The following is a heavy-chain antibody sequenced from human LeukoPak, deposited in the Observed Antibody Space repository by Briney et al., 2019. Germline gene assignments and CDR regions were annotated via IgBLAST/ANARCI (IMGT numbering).Heavy chain of an antibody. Sequence: PGGSLRLSCAASGFTVSSSYMTWVRQAPGKGLEWVSVVYSGGGTYYADSVKGRFTISRDNSKNTVHLQMNNLRAEDTAVYYCARVSPLIFFDFWSQGTLVTVSS. CDR1: GFTVSSSY. V-gene: IGHV3-53*01. CDR2: VYSGGGT. CDR3: ARVSPLIFFDF. J-gene: IGHJ4*02.